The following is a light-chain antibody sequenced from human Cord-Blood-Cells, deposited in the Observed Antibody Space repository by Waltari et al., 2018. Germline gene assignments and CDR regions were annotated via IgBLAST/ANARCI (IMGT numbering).Light chain of an antibody. Sequence: QSALTQPASVSGSPGQSITISCTGTSSDVGSYNLVSCYQQHPGQAPQLMMYEGSQRPSGVSNLFSGSRSANTASLTISGLQAEDEADYYCCSYAGTWVFGGGTKLTVL. CDR3: CSYAGTWV. CDR2: EGS. J-gene: IGLJ3*02. CDR1: SSDVGSYNL. V-gene: IGLV2-23*01.